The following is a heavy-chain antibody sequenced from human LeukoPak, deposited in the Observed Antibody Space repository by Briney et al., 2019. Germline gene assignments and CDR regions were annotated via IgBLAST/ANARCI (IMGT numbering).Heavy chain of an antibody. J-gene: IGHJ3*02. CDR1: GFTFSSYS. Sequence: GGSLRLSCAASGFTFSSYSMSWVRQAPGMGLEWVSAINGDGSSTSFYADSVRGRFTMSRDNSKNTLWLQMNSLRGDDTAIYFCAKAYSAIDWSDAFDIWGQGTLVTVTS. CDR3: AKAYSAIDWSDAFDI. D-gene: IGHD1-1*01. V-gene: IGHV3-23*01. CDR2: INGDGSSTS.